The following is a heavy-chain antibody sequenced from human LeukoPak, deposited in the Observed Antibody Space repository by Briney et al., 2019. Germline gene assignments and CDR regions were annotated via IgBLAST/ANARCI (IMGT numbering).Heavy chain of an antibody. CDR2: IIPIFGTA. CDR3: ARSGLWYYGSGSSSWFDP. V-gene: IGHV1-69*05. Sequence: ASVRVSCKASGGTFSSYAISWVRQAPGQGLEWMGGIIPIFGTANYAQKFQGRVTITTDESTSTAYMELSSLRSEDTAVYYCARSGLWYYGSGSSSWFDPWGQGTLVTVSS. CDR1: GGTFSSYA. D-gene: IGHD3-10*01. J-gene: IGHJ5*02.